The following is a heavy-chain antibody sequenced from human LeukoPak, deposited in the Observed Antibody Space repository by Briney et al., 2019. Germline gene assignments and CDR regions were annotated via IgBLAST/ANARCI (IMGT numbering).Heavy chain of an antibody. V-gene: IGHV3-30*18. CDR3: AKLYGKTVADY. CDR1: GFTFSSYG. J-gene: IGHJ4*02. D-gene: IGHD2-15*01. Sequence: PGGSLRLSCAAPGFTFSSYGMRWVRQAPGKGLGWVAVILYDGSNKYYADSVKGRFTISRDNSKNTLYLQMNSLRAEDTAVYYCAKLYGKTVADYWGQGTLVTVSS. CDR2: ILYDGSNK.